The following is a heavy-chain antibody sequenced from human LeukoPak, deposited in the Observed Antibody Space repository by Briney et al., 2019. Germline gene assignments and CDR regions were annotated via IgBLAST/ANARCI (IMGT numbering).Heavy chain of an antibody. CDR1: GFTFNSNY. V-gene: IGHV3-53*01. D-gene: IGHD2-21*01. Sequence: GGSLRLSCAASGFTFNSNYMNWVRQAPGKGLEWVSVVYSDDTTYYADSVKGRFTISRDNSKNTLYLQMNSLRAEDTAVYYCVRVWHYSDYWGQGTLVTVSS. CDR2: VYSDDTT. J-gene: IGHJ4*02. CDR3: VRVWHYSDY.